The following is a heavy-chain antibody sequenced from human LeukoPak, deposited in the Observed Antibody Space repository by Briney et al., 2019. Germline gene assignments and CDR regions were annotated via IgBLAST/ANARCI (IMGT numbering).Heavy chain of an antibody. CDR2: IYTSEST. V-gene: IGHV4-61*09. CDR1: GGSISSGNYY. J-gene: IGHJ5*02. CDR3: ARRSITTTFGWFDP. Sequence: SETLSLTCTVSGGSISSGNYYWSWIRQPAGKGLEWIRHIYTSESTYYNPSLKSRVTILVDTSKNQFSLKLSSVTAADTAVYYCARRSITTTFGWFDPWGQGTLVTVSS. D-gene: IGHD3-16*01.